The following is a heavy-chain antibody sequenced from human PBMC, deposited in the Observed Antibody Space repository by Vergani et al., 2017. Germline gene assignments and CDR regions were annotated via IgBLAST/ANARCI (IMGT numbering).Heavy chain of an antibody. CDR3: TTLYYYGSXADY. V-gene: IGHV3-15*01. CDR2: IKSKTDGGTT. CDR1: GFTFSNAW. Sequence: EVQLVESGGGLVKPGGSLRLSCAASGFTFSNAWMSWVRQAPGKGLEWVGRIKSKTDGGTTDYGAPVKGRFTISRDDSKNTLYLQMNSLKTEDTAVYYCTTLYYYGSXADYWGRGTLVTVSS. D-gene: IGHD3-10*01. J-gene: IGHJ4*02.